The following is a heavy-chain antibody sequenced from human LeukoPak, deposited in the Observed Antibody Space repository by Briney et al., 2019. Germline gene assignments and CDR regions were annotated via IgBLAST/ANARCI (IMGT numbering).Heavy chain of an antibody. CDR1: GFTFSSYS. J-gene: IGHJ4*02. D-gene: IGHD1-26*01. CDR3: AREGWEPLFQVIDY. Sequence: PGGSLRLSCAASGFTFSSYSMNWVRQAPGKGLEWVSSVSSSSSYIYYADSVKGRFTISRDNAKNSLYLQMNSLRAEDTAVYYCAREGWEPLFQVIDYWGQGTLVTVSS. CDR2: VSSSSSYI. V-gene: IGHV3-21*01.